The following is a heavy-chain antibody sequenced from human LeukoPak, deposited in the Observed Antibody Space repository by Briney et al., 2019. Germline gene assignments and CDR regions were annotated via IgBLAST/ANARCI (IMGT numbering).Heavy chain of an antibody. CDR3: ATAREGSSWNSWWYFDL. Sequence: ASVKVSCKASGGTFSSYAISWVRQAPGQGLEWMGGIIPIFGTANYAQKLQGRVTITADESTSTAYMELSSLRSEDTAVYYCATAREGSSWNSWWYFDLWGRGTLVTVSS. V-gene: IGHV1-69*13. D-gene: IGHD6-13*01. CDR2: IIPIFGTA. J-gene: IGHJ2*01. CDR1: GGTFSSYA.